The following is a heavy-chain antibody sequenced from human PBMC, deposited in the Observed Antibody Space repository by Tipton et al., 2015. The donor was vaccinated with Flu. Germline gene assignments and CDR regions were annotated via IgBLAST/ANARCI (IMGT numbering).Heavy chain of an antibody. CDR2: ISSSGST. D-gene: IGHD6-6*01. Sequence: TLSLTCTVSGGSISSYYWTWIRQPPGKGLEWIGYISSSGSTNYNPSLKSRVTISVDTSKNQFSLKLSSVTAADTAIYYCARRPYMSSSDLYAFDIWGQGTLVTVSS. J-gene: IGHJ3*02. CDR1: GGSISSYY. CDR3: ARRPYMSSSDLYAFDI. V-gene: IGHV4-59*08.